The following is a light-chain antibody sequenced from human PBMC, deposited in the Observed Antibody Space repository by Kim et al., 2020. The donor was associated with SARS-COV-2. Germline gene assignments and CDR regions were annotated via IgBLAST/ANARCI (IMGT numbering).Light chain of an antibody. CDR2: WAS. CDR3: QQYYSTPFT. J-gene: IGKJ3*01. Sequence: DTINCKSSQSVLYSSNNKSYLAWYQQKPGQPPKLLIYWASTRESGVPDRFSGSGSGTDFTLTISSLQAEDVAVYYCQQYYSTPFTFGPGTKVDIK. CDR1: QSVLYSSNNKSY. V-gene: IGKV4-1*01.